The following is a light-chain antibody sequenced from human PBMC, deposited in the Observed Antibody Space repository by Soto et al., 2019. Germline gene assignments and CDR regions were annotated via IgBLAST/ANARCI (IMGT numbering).Light chain of an antibody. CDR1: QSVSSSY. V-gene: IGKV3-20*01. J-gene: IGKJ2*01. CDR3: QQYGSSPPVN. CDR2: GAS. Sequence: EIVLTQSPGTLSFSPGERATLSFRSSQSVSSSYLAWYQQKPGKAPRLLIYGASSRATGIPDRFSGSGSGTDFTLTISRLEPEDCAVYYCQQYGSSPPVNFGQGTKLEIK.